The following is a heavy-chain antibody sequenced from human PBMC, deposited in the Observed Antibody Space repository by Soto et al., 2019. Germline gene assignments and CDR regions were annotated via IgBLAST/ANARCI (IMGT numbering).Heavy chain of an antibody. D-gene: IGHD3-22*01. Sequence: SETLSLTCTVSGGSISSSSYYWGWIRQPPGKGLEWIGSIYYSGSTYYNPSLKSRVTISVDTSKNQFSLKLSSVTAADTAVYYCARRHYYDSSGYVVDYWGQGTLVTVSS. CDR2: IYYSGST. V-gene: IGHV4-39*01. J-gene: IGHJ4*02. CDR1: GGSISSSSYY. CDR3: ARRHYYDSSGYVVDY.